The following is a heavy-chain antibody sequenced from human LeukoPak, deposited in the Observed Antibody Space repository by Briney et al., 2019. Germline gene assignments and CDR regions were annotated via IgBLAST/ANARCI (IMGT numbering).Heavy chain of an antibody. CDR2: IRYDGSNK. CDR1: GFTFDDYA. Sequence: PGGSLRLSCAASGFTFDDYAMHWVRQAPGKGLEWVAFIRYDGSNKYYADSVKGRFTISRDNSKNTLYLQMNSLRAEDTAVYYCAKDDIVVVPAAEAFDIWGQGTMVTVSS. V-gene: IGHV3-30*02. J-gene: IGHJ3*02. CDR3: AKDDIVVVPAAEAFDI. D-gene: IGHD2-2*01.